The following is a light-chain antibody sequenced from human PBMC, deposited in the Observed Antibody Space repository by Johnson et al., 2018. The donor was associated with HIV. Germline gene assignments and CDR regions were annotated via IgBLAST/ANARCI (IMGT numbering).Light chain of an antibody. V-gene: IGLV1-51*02. CDR3: GTWDSSLSTGYV. CDR1: SSNIGNNY. J-gene: IGLJ1*01. Sequence: QSVLTQPPSVSAAPGQKVTISCSGSSSNIGNNYVSWYQQLPHTAPRLLIYENNKRPSGIPDRFSGSKSATSATLGITGLQTGDEADYYCGTWDSSLSTGYVFGTGTKVTVL. CDR2: ENN.